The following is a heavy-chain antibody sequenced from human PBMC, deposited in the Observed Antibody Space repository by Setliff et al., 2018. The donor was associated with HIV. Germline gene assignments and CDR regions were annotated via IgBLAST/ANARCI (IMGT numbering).Heavy chain of an antibody. D-gene: IGHD3-10*01. J-gene: IGHJ6*02. Sequence: GGSLRLACAASGFTFSSFAMNWVRQAPGKGLEWVSSISSSSSYIYYADSVKGRSTIPRDNDKNSLYLKMNSLSAEDTALYYCARVGGRGFGDVREYYYYGMDVWGQGTPVTVSS. V-gene: IGHV3-21*01. CDR1: GFTFSSFA. CDR3: ARVGGRGFGDVREYYYYGMDV. CDR2: ISSSSSYI.